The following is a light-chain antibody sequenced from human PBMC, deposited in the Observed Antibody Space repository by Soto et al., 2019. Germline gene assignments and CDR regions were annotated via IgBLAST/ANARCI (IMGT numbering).Light chain of an antibody. J-gene: IGKJ5*01. CDR1: QSVSSSY. CDR3: QQFGNSPKT. V-gene: IGKV3-20*01. Sequence: EIVLTQSPGTLSLSPGERATLSCRASQSVSSSYLAWYQQKPGQAPRLLIYGASSRATGIPDRFSGSGSGTDFTLIICRLEPEDFAVYYCQQFGNSPKTFGQGTRLEI. CDR2: GAS.